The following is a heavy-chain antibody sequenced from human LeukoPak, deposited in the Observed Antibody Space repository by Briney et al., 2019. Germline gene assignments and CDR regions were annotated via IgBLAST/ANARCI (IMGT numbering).Heavy chain of an antibody. Sequence: ASVKVSCKASGYTFTSYDINWVRQATGQGLEWMGWMNPNSGNTGYAQKFQGRVTITRNTSISTAYMELSSLRSEDTVVYYCARLSLSCSSTSCYEWFDPWGQGTLVTVSS. CDR1: GYTFTSYD. J-gene: IGHJ5*02. CDR2: MNPNSGNT. CDR3: ARLSLSCSSTSCYEWFDP. V-gene: IGHV1-8*03. D-gene: IGHD2-2*01.